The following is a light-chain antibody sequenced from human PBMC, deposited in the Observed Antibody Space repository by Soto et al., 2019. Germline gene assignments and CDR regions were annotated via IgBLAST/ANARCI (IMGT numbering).Light chain of an antibody. CDR3: QQSYSTPWT. Sequence: DIQMTQSPSSLSASVGDRVTITCRASQSISSYLNWYQQKPGKAPKLLIYAASSLQSGVASRFSGSGSVKEFILTISSLQPEDFATYYCQQSYSTPWTFGHGTKVEIK. CDR2: AAS. V-gene: IGKV1-39*01. J-gene: IGKJ1*01. CDR1: QSISSY.